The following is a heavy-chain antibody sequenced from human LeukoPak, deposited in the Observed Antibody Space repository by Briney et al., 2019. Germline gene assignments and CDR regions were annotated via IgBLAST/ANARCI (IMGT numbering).Heavy chain of an antibody. V-gene: IGHV3-30-3*01. CDR2: ISYDGSNK. J-gene: IGHJ4*02. CDR1: GFTFSSYA. D-gene: IGHD3-10*01. CDR3: GRGSVGFGELNY. Sequence: PGRSLRLSCAASGFTFSSYAVHWVRQAPGKGLEWVAVISYDGSNKFYADSVKGRFTLSRDNSKNTLYLQMNSLRIEDTAVYYCGRGSVGFGELNYWGQGTLVTVSS.